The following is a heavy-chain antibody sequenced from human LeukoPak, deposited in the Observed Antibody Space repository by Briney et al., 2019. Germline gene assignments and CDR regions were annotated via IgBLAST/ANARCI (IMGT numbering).Heavy chain of an antibody. CDR2: ISSNGGST. Sequence: GGSLRLSCSASGFTFSSYAMHWVRQAPGKGLEYASAISSNGGSTYYADSVKGRFTISRDNSKNTLYLQMSSLRAEDTAVYYCVKDLVTTVVTSGNYWGQGTLVTVSS. CDR3: VKDLVTTVVTSGNY. CDR1: GFTFSSYA. V-gene: IGHV3-64D*09. J-gene: IGHJ4*02. D-gene: IGHD4-23*01.